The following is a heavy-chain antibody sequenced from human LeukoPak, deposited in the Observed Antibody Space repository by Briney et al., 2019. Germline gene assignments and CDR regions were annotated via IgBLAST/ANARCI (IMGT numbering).Heavy chain of an antibody. V-gene: IGHV4-39*01. CDR1: GGSISSSSYY. CDR2: IYYSGST. CDR3: ARQRWDMLRGVDYYYYMDV. J-gene: IGHJ6*03. D-gene: IGHD3-10*01. Sequence: SETLSLTCTVSGGSISSSSYYWGWIRQPPGKGLEWIGSIYYSGSTYYNPSLKSRVTISVDTSKNQFSLKLSSVTAADTAVFYCARQRWDMLRGVDYYYYMDVWGQGTTVTISS.